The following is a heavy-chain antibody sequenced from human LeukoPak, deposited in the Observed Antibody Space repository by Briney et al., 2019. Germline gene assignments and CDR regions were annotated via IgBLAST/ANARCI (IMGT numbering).Heavy chain of an antibody. V-gene: IGHV4-30-2*01. CDR1: GGSISSGGYS. J-gene: IGHJ6*02. CDR2: IYHSGST. CDR3: ASRDYYGMDV. Sequence: PSETLSLTCAVSGGSISSGGYSWSWIRQPPGKGLEWIGYIYHSGSTYYNPSLKSRVTISVDRSKNQFSLKLSSVTAADTAVYYCASRDYYGMDVWGQGTTVTVSS.